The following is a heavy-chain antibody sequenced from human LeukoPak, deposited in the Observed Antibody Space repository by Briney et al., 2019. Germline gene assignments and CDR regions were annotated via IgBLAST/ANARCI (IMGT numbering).Heavy chain of an antibody. D-gene: IGHD6-6*01. Sequence: GASVKVSCKASGYTFTGYYMHWVRQAPGQGLEWMGWINPNSGGTNYAQKFQGRVTMTRDTSISTAYMELSRLRSDDTAMYYCARVFGSSSGFAYWGQGTLVTVSS. CDR3: ARVFGSSSGFAY. CDR2: INPNSGGT. CDR1: GYTFTGYY. J-gene: IGHJ4*02. V-gene: IGHV1-2*02.